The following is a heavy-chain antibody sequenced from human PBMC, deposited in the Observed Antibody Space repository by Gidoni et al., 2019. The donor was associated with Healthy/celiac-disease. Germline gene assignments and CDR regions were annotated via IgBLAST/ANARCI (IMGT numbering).Heavy chain of an antibody. D-gene: IGHD2-15*01. CDR3: ANWGGGVVAAPKRNGYYYYYGMDV. CDR1: GFTFSSYS. V-gene: IGHV3-23*01. CDR2: ISGSGGGT. Sequence: EVQLLESGGGLVQPGGSLRLSCAASGFTFSSYSMSWVRPAPGKGREWVSAISGSGGGTYYADSVKGRFTISRDNSKNTLYLQMNSLRAEDTAVYYCANWGGGVVAAPKRNGYYYYYGMDVWGQGTTVTVSS. J-gene: IGHJ6*02.